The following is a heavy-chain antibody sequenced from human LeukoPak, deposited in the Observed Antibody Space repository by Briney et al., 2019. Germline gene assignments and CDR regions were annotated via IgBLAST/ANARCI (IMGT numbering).Heavy chain of an antibody. CDR3: AREKGYDFWSGYYRDY. Sequence: GGSLRLSCAASGFTFSSYAMSWVRQAPGKGLEWVSSISSSSSYIYYADSVKGRFTISRDNAKNSLYLQMNSLRAEDTAVYYCAREKGYDFWSGYYRDYWGQGTLVTVSS. CDR1: GFTFSSYA. J-gene: IGHJ4*02. D-gene: IGHD3-3*01. CDR2: ISSSSSYI. V-gene: IGHV3-21*01.